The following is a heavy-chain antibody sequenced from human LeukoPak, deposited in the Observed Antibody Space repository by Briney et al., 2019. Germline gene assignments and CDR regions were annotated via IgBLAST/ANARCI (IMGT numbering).Heavy chain of an antibody. D-gene: IGHD5-24*01. CDR2: IYWDDDK. CDR1: GFSLSTSGVG. Sequence: SGPTLVKPTQTLTLTCTFSGFSLSTSGVGVGWIRQPPGKALEWLALIYWDDDKRYSPSLKSRLTITKDTSKNQVVLTMTNMDPVDTATYYCAHRSRDGYNRRIYDAFDIWGQGTMVTVSS. J-gene: IGHJ3*02. V-gene: IGHV2-5*02. CDR3: AHRSRDGYNRRIYDAFDI.